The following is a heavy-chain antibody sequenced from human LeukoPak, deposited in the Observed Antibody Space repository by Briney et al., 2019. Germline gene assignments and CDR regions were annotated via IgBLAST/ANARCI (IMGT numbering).Heavy chain of an antibody. CDR1: GDSLRGYY. D-gene: IGHD3-16*01. CDR3: TRDVGTPGEVNFDP. J-gene: IGHJ5*02. CDR2: INTRGSS. V-gene: IGHV4-4*07. Sequence: SETLSLTCTVSGDSLRGYYWTWIRQSAGKGLEWIGRINTRGSSYYNPALRNRVTMSIDTSKKQVSLRLRAVAGADSAVYYCTRDVGTPGEVNFDPWGQGTQVTVST.